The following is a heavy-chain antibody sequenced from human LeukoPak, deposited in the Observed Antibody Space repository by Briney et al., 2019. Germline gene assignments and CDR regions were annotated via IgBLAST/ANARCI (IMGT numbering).Heavy chain of an antibody. Sequence: GGSLRLSCAASGFTFSSYAMHWVRQAPGKGLEWVAVISYDGTNKYYADSVKGRFTISRDNSKNTLYLQMNSLRAEDTAVYYCAKDYSVSGTYNWFDPWGQGTLVTVSS. CDR3: AKDYSVSGTYNWFDP. D-gene: IGHD3-10*01. CDR1: GFTFSSYA. CDR2: ISYDGTNK. V-gene: IGHV3-30*18. J-gene: IGHJ5*02.